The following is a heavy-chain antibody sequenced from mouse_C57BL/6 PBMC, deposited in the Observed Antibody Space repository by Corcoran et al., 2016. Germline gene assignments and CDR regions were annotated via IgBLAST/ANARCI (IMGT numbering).Heavy chain of an antibody. V-gene: IGHV1-81*01. CDR1: GYTFTSYG. CDR3: ARPHYGHYFDY. D-gene: IGHD1-2*01. Sequence: QVPLQQSGAELARPGASVKLSCQASGYTFTSYGISWVKQRTGQGLEWIGEIYPRSGNTYYNQKFKGKATLTADKSSSTAYMELRSLTSEDSAVYYCARPHYGHYFDYWGQGTTLTVSS. CDR2: IYPRSGNT. J-gene: IGHJ2*01.